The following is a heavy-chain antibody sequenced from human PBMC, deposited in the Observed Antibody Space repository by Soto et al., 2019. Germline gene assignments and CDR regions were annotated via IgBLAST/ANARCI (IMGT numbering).Heavy chain of an antibody. V-gene: IGHV1-69*12. CDR2: IIPVFGTA. CDR3: ARGDATKIVVTTYYGMDV. D-gene: IGHD4-17*01. J-gene: IGHJ6*02. Sequence: QVQLVQSWAEVKKPGSSVKVSCKASGGSLSNYGISWVRQAPGQGLEWMGGIIPVFGTANYAQKVQGRVTITADESTSIVYMDVTSLRSEDTAVYYCARGDATKIVVTTYYGMDVWGQGTTVTVSS. CDR1: GGSLSNYG.